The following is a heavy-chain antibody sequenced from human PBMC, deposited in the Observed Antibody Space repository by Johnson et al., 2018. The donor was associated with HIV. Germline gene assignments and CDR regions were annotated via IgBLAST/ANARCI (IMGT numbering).Heavy chain of an antibody. CDR2: ISSSGSTI. V-gene: IGHV3-11*04. Sequence: QVQLVESGGGVVQPGGSLRLSCAASGFIFNDYVMNWVRQAPGKGLEWVSYISSSGSTIYYADSVKRRFTISRDHAKNSLYLQMNSLRAEDTAVYYCARATYYYDTSGYLTRPRACDVWGQGTMVTVSS. CDR1: GFIFNDYV. D-gene: IGHD3-22*01. CDR3: ARATYYYDTSGYLTRPRACDV. J-gene: IGHJ3*01.